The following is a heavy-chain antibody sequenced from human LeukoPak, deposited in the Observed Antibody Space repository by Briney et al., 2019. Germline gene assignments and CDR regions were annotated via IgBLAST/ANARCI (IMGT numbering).Heavy chain of an antibody. CDR2: INPNSGGT. V-gene: IGHV1-2*02. CDR3: ARDLPSLRYRGPRYYFDY. J-gene: IGHJ4*02. Sequence: GASVTVSCKASGYTFTGYYMHWVRQAPGQGLEWMGWINPNSGGTNYAQKFQGRVTMTRDTSISTAYMELSRLRSDDTAVYYCARDLPSLRYRGPRYYFDYWGQGTLVTVSS. CDR1: GYTFTGYY. D-gene: IGHD3-16*01.